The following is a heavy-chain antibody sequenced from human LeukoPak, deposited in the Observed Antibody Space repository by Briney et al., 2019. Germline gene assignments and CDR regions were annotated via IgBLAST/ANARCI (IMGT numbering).Heavy chain of an antibody. V-gene: IGHV1-8*03. CDR3: ASTPVVPAATRRVYYYYYYMDV. Sequence: ASVKVSCKASGYTFTSYDINWVRQATGQGLEWMGWMNPNSGNTGYAQKFQGRVTITRNTSISTAYMELSSLRSEDTAVYYCASTPVVPAATRRVYYYYYYMDVWGKGTTVTISS. J-gene: IGHJ6*03. CDR1: GYTFTSYD. CDR2: MNPNSGNT. D-gene: IGHD2-2*01.